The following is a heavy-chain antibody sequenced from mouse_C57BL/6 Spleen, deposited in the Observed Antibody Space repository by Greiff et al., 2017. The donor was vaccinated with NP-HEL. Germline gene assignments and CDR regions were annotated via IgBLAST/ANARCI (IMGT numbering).Heavy chain of an antibody. Sequence: EVQLVESGGGLVKPGGSLKLSCAASGFTFSDYGMHWVRQAPEKGLEWVAYISSGSSTIYYADTVKGRFTISRDNAKNTLFLQMTSLRSEDTAMYYCASPSNLYAMDYWGQGTSVTVSS. J-gene: IGHJ4*01. CDR2: ISSGSSTI. CDR3: ASPSNLYAMDY. CDR1: GFTFSDYG. D-gene: IGHD2-10*02. V-gene: IGHV5-17*01.